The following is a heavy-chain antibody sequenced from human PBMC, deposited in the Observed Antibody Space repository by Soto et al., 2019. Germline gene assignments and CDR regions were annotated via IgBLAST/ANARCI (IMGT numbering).Heavy chain of an antibody. V-gene: IGHV4-34*01. D-gene: IGHD3-10*01. CDR3: ARGLILWDGELSRRGDHYYYMDV. J-gene: IGHJ6*03. CDR1: GGSFSGYY. Sequence: QVQLQQWGAGLLKPSETLSLTCAVYGGSFSGYYWSWIRQPPGKGLEWIGEINDSGSTNYNPSLKCRVTISVDTAKNQFSLKLSSVTAADKAVYYCARGLILWDGELSRRGDHYYYMDVWGKGTTVTVSS. CDR2: INDSGST.